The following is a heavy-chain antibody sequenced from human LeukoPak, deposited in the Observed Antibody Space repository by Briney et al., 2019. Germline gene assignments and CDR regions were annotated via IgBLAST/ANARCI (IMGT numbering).Heavy chain of an antibody. CDR3: VRDRELYY. D-gene: IGHD1-26*01. J-gene: IGHJ4*02. Sequence: SETLSLTCSVSGGFISIYYWSWIRQPPGKGLEWIGYVYNSGSTDYNPSLKSRVTISVDTSKNQFSLKVNSVTASDTAVYYCVRDRELYYWGQGILVTVSS. CDR2: VYNSGST. V-gene: IGHV4-59*01. CDR1: GGFISIYY.